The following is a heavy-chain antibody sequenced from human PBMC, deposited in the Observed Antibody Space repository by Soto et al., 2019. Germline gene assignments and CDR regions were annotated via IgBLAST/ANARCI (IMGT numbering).Heavy chain of an antibody. Sequence: QITLKESGPTLVKPTQTLTLTCTFSGFSLSTRGVGVGWIRQPPGKALEWLALIYWDDDKRYSPSLQSRLTITKDTSKTQVVLTMTNMDPVDTATYYCAHSHTLSAYDDYWGQGTLVTVSS. D-gene: IGHD5-12*01. CDR3: AHSHTLSAYDDY. J-gene: IGHJ4*02. CDR1: GFSLSTRGVG. V-gene: IGHV2-5*02. CDR2: IYWDDDK.